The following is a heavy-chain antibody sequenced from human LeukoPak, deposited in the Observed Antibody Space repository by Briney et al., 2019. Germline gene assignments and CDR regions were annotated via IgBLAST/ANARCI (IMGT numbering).Heavy chain of an antibody. J-gene: IGHJ4*02. CDR3: ARDRDDSSGYYPGAFDY. CDR1: GFTFSDYY. D-gene: IGHD3-22*01. CDR2: ISSSGSTI. V-gene: IGHV3-11*01. Sequence: GGSLRLFCAASGFTFSDYYMSWIRQAPGKGLEWVSYISSSGSTIYYADSVKGRFTISRDNAKNSLYLQMNSLRAEDTAVYYCARDRDDSSGYYPGAFDYWGQGTLVTVSS.